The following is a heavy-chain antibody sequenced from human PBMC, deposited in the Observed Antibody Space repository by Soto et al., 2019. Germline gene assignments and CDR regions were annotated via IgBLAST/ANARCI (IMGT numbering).Heavy chain of an antibody. D-gene: IGHD3-3*01. CDR3: AKDFDFWSGYPDY. CDR2: ISGSGGST. CDR1: GFTFSSYA. V-gene: IGHV3-23*01. J-gene: IGHJ4*02. Sequence: GGSLRLSCAASGFTFSSYAMSWVRQAPGQGLEWVSAISGSGGSTYYADSVKGRFTISGDNSKNTLYLQMNSLRAEDTAVYYCAKDFDFWSGYPDYWGQGTLVTVSS.